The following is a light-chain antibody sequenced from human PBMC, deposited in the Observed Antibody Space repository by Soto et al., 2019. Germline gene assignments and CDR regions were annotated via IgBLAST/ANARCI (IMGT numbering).Light chain of an antibody. V-gene: IGLV2-14*03. CDR2: DVT. CDR3: STYTSSSTL. CDR1: SSDVGRYNY. Sequence: QSVLTQPASVSGSPGQSITISCTGTSSDVGRYNYVSWYQHHPGKAPRLMIYDVTNRPSGVSNRFSGSKSGNTASLTISGLQAEDDGDYYCSTYTSSSTLFGGGTKLTVL. J-gene: IGLJ2*01.